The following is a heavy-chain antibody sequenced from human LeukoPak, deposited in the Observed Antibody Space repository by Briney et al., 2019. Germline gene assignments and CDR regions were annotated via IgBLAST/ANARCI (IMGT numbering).Heavy chain of an antibody. CDR2: IIPIFGTA. J-gene: IGHJ4*02. CDR3: ARETPYYDSSGPVFDY. Sequence: EASVKVSCKASGGTFSSSSISWVRQAPGQGLEWMGGIIPIFGTANYAQKFQGRVTITADESTSTAYMELSSLRSEDTAVYYCARETPYYDSSGPVFDYWGQGTLVTVSS. D-gene: IGHD3-22*01. V-gene: IGHV1-69*13. CDR1: GGTFSSSS.